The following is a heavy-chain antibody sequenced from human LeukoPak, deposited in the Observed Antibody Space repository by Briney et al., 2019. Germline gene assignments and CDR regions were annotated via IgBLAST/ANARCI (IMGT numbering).Heavy chain of an antibody. V-gene: IGHV4-59*01. CDR2: IYYSGST. D-gene: IGHD4-11*01. Sequence: PSETLSLTCTVSGGSISSYYWSWIRQPPGKGLEWIGYIYYSGSTNYNPSLKSRVTISVDTSKNQFSLKLSSVTAADTAVYYCAREAEVKYSNYVDYWGQGTLVTVSS. J-gene: IGHJ4*02. CDR1: GGSISSYY. CDR3: AREAEVKYSNYVDY.